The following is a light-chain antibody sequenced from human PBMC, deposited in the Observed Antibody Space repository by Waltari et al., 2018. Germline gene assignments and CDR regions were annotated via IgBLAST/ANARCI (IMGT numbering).Light chain of an antibody. J-gene: IGLJ2*01. V-gene: IGLV1-40*01. Sequence: QSVLTQPPSVSGAPGQRVTISCTGSSSNIGAGYDVHWYQQLPGTAPKLLIYGNSNRPSGVPDRCPGAKSGTSASRAMTGLQAEDEADYYCQSYDSSLSGSVVFGGGTKLTVL. CDR2: GNS. CDR1: SSNIGAGYD. CDR3: QSYDSSLSGSVV.